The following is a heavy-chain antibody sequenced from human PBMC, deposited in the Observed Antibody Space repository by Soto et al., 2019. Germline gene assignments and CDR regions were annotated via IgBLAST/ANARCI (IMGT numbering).Heavy chain of an antibody. D-gene: IGHD4-17*01. CDR1: GFTFSSYA. Sequence: EVQLLESGGGLVQPGGSLRLSCAASGFTFSSYAMSWVRQAPGNGLEWVSAISGSGGSTYYADSVKGRFTISRDNSKNTLYLQMNSLSAEDTAVYYCAKPSVPRPRKTVTFDFWGQATLVTVSS. CDR3: AKPSVPRPRKTVTFDF. J-gene: IGHJ5*01. V-gene: IGHV3-23*01. CDR2: ISGSGGST.